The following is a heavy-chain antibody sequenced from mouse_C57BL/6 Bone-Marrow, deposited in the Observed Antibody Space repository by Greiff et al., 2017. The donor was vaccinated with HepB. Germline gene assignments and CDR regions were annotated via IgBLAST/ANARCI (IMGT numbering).Heavy chain of an antibody. CDR3: ARSFSDGYRYFDV. D-gene: IGHD2-3*01. V-gene: IGHV2-2*01. CDR2: IWSGGST. Sequence: QVQLQQSGPGLVQPSQSLSITCTVSGFSLTSYGVHWVRQSPGKGLEWLGVIWSGGSTDYNAAFISRLSISKDNSKSQVFFKMNSLQADDTAIYYCARSFSDGYRYFDVWGTGTTVTVSS. CDR1: GFSLTSYG. J-gene: IGHJ1*03.